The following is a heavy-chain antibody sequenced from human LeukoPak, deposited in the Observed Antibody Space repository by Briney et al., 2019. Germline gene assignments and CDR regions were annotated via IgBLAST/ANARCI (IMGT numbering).Heavy chain of an antibody. Sequence: SETLSLTCTVSGGSISSGGYYWSWIRQHPGKGLEWIGYIYYSGSTYYNPSLKSRVTISVDTSKNQFSLKLSSVTAADTAVYYCARDGYDSSGDAFDIWGQGTIVTVSS. CDR3: ARDGYDSSGDAFDI. CDR2: IYYSGST. D-gene: IGHD3-22*01. J-gene: IGHJ3*02. V-gene: IGHV4-31*03. CDR1: GGSISSGGYY.